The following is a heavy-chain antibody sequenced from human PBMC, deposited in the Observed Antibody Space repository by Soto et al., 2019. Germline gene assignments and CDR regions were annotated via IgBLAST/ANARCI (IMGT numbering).Heavy chain of an antibody. CDR1: GFTFSSYA. V-gene: IGHV3-23*01. CDR2: ISGSGGST. J-gene: IGHJ4*02. D-gene: IGHD3-10*01. Sequence: EVQLLESGGGLVQPGGSLRLSCAASGFTFSSYAMSWVRQAPGKGLEWVSAISGSGGSTYYADSVKGRFTISRDNSKNTLYLQMNSLRVEDTAVYYCARARYYNSGSYYCDYWGQGTLVTVFS. CDR3: ARARYYNSGSYYCDY.